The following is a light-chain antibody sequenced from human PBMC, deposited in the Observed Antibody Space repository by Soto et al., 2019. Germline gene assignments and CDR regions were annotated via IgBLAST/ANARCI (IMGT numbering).Light chain of an antibody. CDR1: QSVSSN. J-gene: IGKJ4*01. Sequence: EMVMTQSPATLSVSPGERATLSCRASQSVSSNLAWYQQKPGQAPRLLIFGVSSRAAGIPDRFSGSGSGTDFTLTISRLEPEDYAVYYCQQYDKSPLTFGGGTKVDIK. CDR2: GVS. CDR3: QQYDKSPLT. V-gene: IGKV3-20*01.